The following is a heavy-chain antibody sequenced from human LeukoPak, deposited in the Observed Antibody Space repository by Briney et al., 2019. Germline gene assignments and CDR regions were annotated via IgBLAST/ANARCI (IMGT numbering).Heavy chain of an antibody. Sequence: PGGSLRLSCAASGFTFSSYWMHWVRQAPGKGLVWVSRINSDGSSTSYADSVKGRFTISRDNAKNTLYLQMNSLRAEDTAVYYCARDSEARRVQIAAAGPSTSAGMDVWGQGTTVTVSS. J-gene: IGHJ6*02. V-gene: IGHV3-74*01. CDR2: INSDGSST. CDR1: GFTFSSYW. D-gene: IGHD6-13*01. CDR3: ARDSEARRVQIAAAGPSTSAGMDV.